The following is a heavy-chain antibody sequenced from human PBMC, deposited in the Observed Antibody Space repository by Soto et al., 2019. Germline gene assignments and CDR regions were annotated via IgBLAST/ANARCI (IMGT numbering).Heavy chain of an antibody. CDR3: ARGACGVVTRRDY. V-gene: IGHV1-3*01. J-gene: IGHJ4*02. CDR2: LNAGNGHP. Sequence: ASPKVSCKASGYTLTSYAMPWVRQSPGQRLEWMGWLNAGNGHPKYSQTFQGRVTITRDTSASTASVELSSLRSEDTAVYYCARGACGVVTRRDYWGQGTLVTVSS. CDR1: GYTLTSYA. D-gene: IGHD3-3*01.